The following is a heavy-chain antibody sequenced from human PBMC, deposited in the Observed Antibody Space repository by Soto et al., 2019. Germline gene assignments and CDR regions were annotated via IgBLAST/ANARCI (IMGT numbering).Heavy chain of an antibody. CDR3: TTDSYSTIIIVRFDY. J-gene: IGHJ4*01. CDR1: GFTFTNAW. Sequence: PGGSLRLSCAASGFTFTNAWINWVRQAPGKGLEWVGLIKSKTGGGTTDYAEPVKGRFAISRDDSNNMVYLQMNSLKIEDTAVYYCTTDSYSTIIIVRFDYWGHGT. CDR2: IKSKTGGGTT. D-gene: IGHD3-22*01. V-gene: IGHV3-15*07.